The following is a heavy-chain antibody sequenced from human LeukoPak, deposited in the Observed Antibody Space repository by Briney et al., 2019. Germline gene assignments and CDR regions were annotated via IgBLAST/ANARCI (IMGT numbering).Heavy chain of an antibody. CDR3: AKHPLRFFVGGSSPDFMDV. D-gene: IGHD2-15*01. Sequence: GGSLRLSCAASGFTFSSYAMSWVRQAPGKGLEWVSAISGSGGSTYYADSVKGRFTISRDNSKNTLYLQMNSLRAEDTAVYYGAKHPLRFFVGGSSPDFMDVWGQGTRSPSP. CDR2: ISGSGGST. J-gene: IGHJ6*02. V-gene: IGHV3-23*01. CDR1: GFTFSSYA.